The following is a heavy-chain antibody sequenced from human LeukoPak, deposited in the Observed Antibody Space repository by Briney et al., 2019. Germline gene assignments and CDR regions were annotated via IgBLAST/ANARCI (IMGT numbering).Heavy chain of an antibody. CDR3: VALKTGIAAAEN. J-gene: IGHJ4*02. Sequence: PSETLSLTCTVPGGSISSSSYYWGWIRQPPGKGLEWIGSIYYSGNTYYNPSLKSRVTISVDTSKNQCSLKLTSVTAADTAVYYCVALKTGIAAAENWGQGTLVTVSS. CDR2: IYYSGNT. V-gene: IGHV4-39*01. D-gene: IGHD6-13*01. CDR1: GGSISSSSYY.